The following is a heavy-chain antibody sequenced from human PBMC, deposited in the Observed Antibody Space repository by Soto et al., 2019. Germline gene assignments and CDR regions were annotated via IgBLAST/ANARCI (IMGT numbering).Heavy chain of an antibody. CDR2: INYSGST. CDR1: GGSISGHY. V-gene: IGHV4-34*01. CDR3: AREGSRFLVDV. J-gene: IGHJ6*04. Sequence: QVQLQQWGAGLLKPSETLSLTCAVYGGSISGHYWTWIRQPPGKGPEWIGEINYSGSTNYNPSLKSRVTISVDTSKNQFSLKLSSVTAADTAVFYCAREGSRFLVDVWGKGTTVTVSS. D-gene: IGHD3-3*01.